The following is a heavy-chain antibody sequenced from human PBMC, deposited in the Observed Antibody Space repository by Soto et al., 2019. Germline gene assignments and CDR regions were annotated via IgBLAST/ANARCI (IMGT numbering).Heavy chain of an antibody. CDR1: GYTFTSYG. CDR3: ARDSGSSSSQWFDP. CDR2: ISAYNGNT. V-gene: IGHV1-18*01. Sequence: ASVKVSCKASGYTFTSYGISWVRQAPGQGVEWMGWISAYNGNTNYAQKLQGRVTMTTDTSTSTAYMELRSLRSDDTAVYYCARDSGSSSSQWFDPWGQGTLVTVSS. D-gene: IGHD6-6*01. J-gene: IGHJ5*02.